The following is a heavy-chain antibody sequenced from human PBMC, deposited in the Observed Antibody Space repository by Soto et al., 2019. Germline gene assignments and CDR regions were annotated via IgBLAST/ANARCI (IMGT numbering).Heavy chain of an antibody. CDR1: GFTFSSYA. CDR3: ARDYRRTGTRDYYYYGMDV. J-gene: IGHJ6*02. Sequence: PGGSLRLSCAASGFTFSSYAMSWGRQAPWKGLEWVSAISGSGGSTYYADSVKGRFTISRDNSKNTLYLQMNSLRAEDTAVYYCARDYRRTGTRDYYYYGMDVWGQGTTVTVSS. D-gene: IGHD1-7*01. CDR2: ISGSGGST. V-gene: IGHV3-23*01.